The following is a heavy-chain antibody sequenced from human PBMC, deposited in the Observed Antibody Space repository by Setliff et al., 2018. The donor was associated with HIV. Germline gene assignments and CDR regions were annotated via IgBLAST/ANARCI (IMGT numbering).Heavy chain of an antibody. Sequence: SETLSLTCAVYGGSLGGYYWSWIRQPPGKGLEWIGEVNHSGNTNYIPSLKSRVTIALTTSKNQFSLNVSSVTAADTDGYYCARGFGDFSSMIYYYYGMDVWGQGTTVTVSS. D-gene: IGHD3-10*01. CDR2: VNHSGNT. CDR3: ARGFGDFSSMIYYYYGMDV. J-gene: IGHJ6*02. CDR1: GGSLGGYY. V-gene: IGHV4-34*01.